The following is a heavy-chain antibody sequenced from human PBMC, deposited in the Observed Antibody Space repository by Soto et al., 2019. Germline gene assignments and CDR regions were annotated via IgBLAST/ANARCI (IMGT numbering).Heavy chain of an antibody. D-gene: IGHD1-1*01. CDR3: ARDDPFRWFDP. CDR1: GGSFSGYY. V-gene: IGHV4-34*01. CDR2: INHSGST. Sequence: PSETLSLTCAVYGGSFSGYYWSWIRQPPGKGLEWIGEINHSGSTNYNPSLKSRVTIXVQTQTNQFSLKMSSVTAADTAVYYGARDDPFRWFDPWGQGTLVTVSS. J-gene: IGHJ5*02.